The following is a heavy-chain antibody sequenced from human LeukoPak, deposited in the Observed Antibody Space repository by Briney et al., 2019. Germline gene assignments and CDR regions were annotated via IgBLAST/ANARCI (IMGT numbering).Heavy chain of an antibody. D-gene: IGHD2-2*01. CDR2: IYPGDSDT. CDR3: ARRYCSSTSCYPRFDY. J-gene: IGHJ4*02. Sequence: GESLKISCKGSGYSFTSYWIGWVRQMPGKGLEWMGIIYPGDSDTRYSPSFQGQVTISADKSISTAYLQWSSLKASDTAMYYCARRYCSSTSCYPRFDYWGQRTLVTVSS. V-gene: IGHV5-51*01. CDR1: GYSFTSYW.